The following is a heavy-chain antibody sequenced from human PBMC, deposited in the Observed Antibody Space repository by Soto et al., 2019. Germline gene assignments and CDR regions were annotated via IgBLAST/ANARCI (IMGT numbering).Heavy chain of an antibody. D-gene: IGHD2-2*01. J-gene: IGHJ4*02. CDR3: ARCYCSSTRCASYFDY. V-gene: IGHV4-59*08. Sequence: QVQLQESGPGLVKPSETLSLTCTVSGGSISGYYWSWIRQPPGKGLEWLGNHYYSGTTNYNPSLKSRVTLSIDTSKSQFSLKLSSVTAADTAIYYCARCYCSSTRCASYFDYWGQGTLVTVSS. CDR2: HYYSGTT. CDR1: GGSISGYY.